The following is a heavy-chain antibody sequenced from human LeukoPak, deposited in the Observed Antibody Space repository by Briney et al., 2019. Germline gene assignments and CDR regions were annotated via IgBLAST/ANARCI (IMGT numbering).Heavy chain of an antibody. D-gene: IGHD3-9*01. CDR1: GFPFNSYV. V-gene: IGHV3-23*01. Sequence: GGSLRLSCAASGFPFNSYVMSWVRQAPGKGLEWVSAISGSGGSTYYADSVKGRFTISRDNSKNTLYLQMNSLRAEDTAVYYCANGSPRYFDWLPFDYWGQRTLVTVSS. CDR3: ANGSPRYFDWLPFDY. J-gene: IGHJ4*02. CDR2: ISGSGGST.